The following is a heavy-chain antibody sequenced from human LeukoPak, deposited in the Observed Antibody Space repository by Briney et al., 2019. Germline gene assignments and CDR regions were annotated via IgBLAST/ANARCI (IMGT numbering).Heavy chain of an antibody. J-gene: IGHJ4*02. CDR2: ISSSSSYI. D-gene: IGHD1-26*01. Sequence: GGSLRLSCAASGFTFSSYSMNWVRQAPGKGLEWVSSISSSSSYIYYADSVRGQFTISRDNAKNSLYLQMNSLRAEDTAVYYCATPRGGATTPRFDYWGQGTLVTVSS. CDR1: GFTFSSYS. CDR3: ATPRGGATTPRFDY. V-gene: IGHV3-21*01.